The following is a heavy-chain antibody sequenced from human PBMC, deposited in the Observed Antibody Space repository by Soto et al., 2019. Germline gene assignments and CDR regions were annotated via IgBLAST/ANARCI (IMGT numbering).Heavy chain of an antibody. V-gene: IGHV5-51*01. CDR3: ARQDQQQLLQAFDI. D-gene: IGHD6-13*01. CDR2: IYPGDSDT. CDR1: GYSFSNYW. J-gene: IGHJ3*02. Sequence: PGESLKISCKGSGYSFSNYWIGWVRQMPGKGLEWMGIIYPGDSDTRYSPSFQGQVTISADKSISTAYLQWSSLKASDTAMYYCARQDQQQLLQAFDIWGQGTMVTVSS.